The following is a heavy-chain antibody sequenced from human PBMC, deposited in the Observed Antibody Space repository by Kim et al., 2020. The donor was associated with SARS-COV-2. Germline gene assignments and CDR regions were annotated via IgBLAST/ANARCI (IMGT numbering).Heavy chain of an antibody. CDR3: IQLPGGYYYGMDV. Sequence: YNPSLKRRVTITVDPSKNQFSLKLSPVTAAGTAVYYWIQLPGGYYYGMDVWGQGTTVTVSS. V-gene: IGHV4-30-2*04. D-gene: IGHD2-2*01. J-gene: IGHJ6*02.